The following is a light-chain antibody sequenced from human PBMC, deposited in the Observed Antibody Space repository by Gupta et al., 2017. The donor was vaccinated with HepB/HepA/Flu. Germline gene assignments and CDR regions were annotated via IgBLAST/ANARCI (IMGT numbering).Light chain of an antibody. CDR2: SAS. CDR1: QSINSN. J-gene: IGKJ2*01. Sequence: EIVMTQSPATLSVSPGERATLSCRAGQSINSNLAWYQQKPGQAPRLLIYSASTRATGIPARFSGSGSGTEFTLNISSLQSEDFAVYYCQQYNNWPYTFGQGTRLQIK. CDR3: QQYNNWPYT. V-gene: IGKV3-15*01.